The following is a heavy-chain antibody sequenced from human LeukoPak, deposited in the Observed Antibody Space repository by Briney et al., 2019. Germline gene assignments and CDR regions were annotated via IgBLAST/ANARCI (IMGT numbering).Heavy chain of an antibody. V-gene: IGHV1-18*01. D-gene: IGHD7-27*01. Sequence: ASVKVSCKASGYTFTSYGITWVRQAPGQGLEWMGWISTNNGNTNYAQNLQGRVTMTTDTSTSTAYMEVRSLRSDDTAVYFCARKPTGDPIDYWGQGTLVTVSS. CDR3: ARKPTGDPIDY. J-gene: IGHJ4*02. CDR1: GYTFTSYG. CDR2: ISTNNGNT.